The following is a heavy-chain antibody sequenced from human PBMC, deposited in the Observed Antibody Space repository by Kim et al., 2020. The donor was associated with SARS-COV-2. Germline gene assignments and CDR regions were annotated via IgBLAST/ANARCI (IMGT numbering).Heavy chain of an antibody. V-gene: IGHV4-59*01. CDR2: IYYSGST. CDR1: GGSITNYY. CDR3: ARGPSSNWYFDS. Sequence: SETLSLTCTVSGGSITNYYCSWIRQSPGKGLEWIGYIYYSGSTNYNPSLKSRVTISVDTSKNQFSLKLSSVTAADTAVYYCARGPSSNWYFDSWGQGTLV. D-gene: IGHD6-13*01. J-gene: IGHJ4*02.